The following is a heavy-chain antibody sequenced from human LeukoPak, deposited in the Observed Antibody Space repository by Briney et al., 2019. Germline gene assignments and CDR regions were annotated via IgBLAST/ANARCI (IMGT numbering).Heavy chain of an antibody. CDR1: GFTSSSYW. V-gene: IGHV3-74*01. D-gene: IGHD1-26*01. CDR2: INSDGSST. CDR3: TRVQSGTPFDY. J-gene: IGHJ4*02. Sequence: GGSLRLSCAASGFTSSSYWMHWVRQAPGKGLVWVSRINSDGSSTSYADSVKGRFTISRDNAKNTVYLQMNSLRAEDTAVYYCTRVQSGTPFDYWGQGTLVTVSS.